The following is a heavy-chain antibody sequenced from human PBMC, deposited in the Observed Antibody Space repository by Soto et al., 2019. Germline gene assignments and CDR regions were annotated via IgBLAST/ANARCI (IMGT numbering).Heavy chain of an antibody. CDR1: GGSISSGGYY. Sequence: SETLSLTCTVSGGSISSGGYYWSCIRQHPGKGLEWIGYVYYSGSTYYNPSLKSRVTISVDTSKNQFSLKLSSVTAADTAVYYCARESTSYYDFWSGYGGYYYYGMDVWGQGTTVTVSS. V-gene: IGHV4-31*03. D-gene: IGHD3-3*01. CDR2: VYYSGST. J-gene: IGHJ6*02. CDR3: ARESTSYYDFWSGYGGYYYYGMDV.